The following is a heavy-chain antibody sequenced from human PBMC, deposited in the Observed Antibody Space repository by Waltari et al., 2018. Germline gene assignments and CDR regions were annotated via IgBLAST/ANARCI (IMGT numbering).Heavy chain of an antibody. V-gene: IGHV3-15*01. Sequence: EVQLVESGGGLVKPGGSLKLSCAPSGFTFSNAWMTWVRQAPGKGLEWVGRIKSKTDGGTTDYAAPVKGRFTISRDDSKNTLYLQMNSLKTEDTAVYYCTTEASGSYYWGFLSGDSFDYWGQGTLVTVSS. J-gene: IGHJ4*02. CDR3: TTEASGSYYWGFLSGDSFDY. D-gene: IGHD1-26*01. CDR1: GFTFSNAW. CDR2: IKSKTDGGTT.